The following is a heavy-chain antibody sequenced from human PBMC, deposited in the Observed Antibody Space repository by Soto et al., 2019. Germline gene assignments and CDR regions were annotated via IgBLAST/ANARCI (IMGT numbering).Heavy chain of an antibody. V-gene: IGHV1-46*01. CDR3: ASSSGFVNAFDI. J-gene: IGHJ3*02. Sequence: ASVKVSCKASGYTFTSYYMHWVRQAPGQGLEWMGIINPSGGSTSYAQKFQGRVTMTRDTSTSTVYMELSSLSSEDTAVYYCASSSGFVNAFDIWGQGTMVTVSS. D-gene: IGHD6-19*01. CDR2: INPSGGST. CDR1: GYTFTSYY.